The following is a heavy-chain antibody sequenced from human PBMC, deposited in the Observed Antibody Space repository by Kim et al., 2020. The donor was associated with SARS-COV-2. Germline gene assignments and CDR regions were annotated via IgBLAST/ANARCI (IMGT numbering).Heavy chain of an antibody. J-gene: IGHJ6*02. D-gene: IGHD2-2*01. CDR3: ARDGGIGYCSSTSCYYYGMDV. V-gene: IGHV3-33*01. CDR1: GFTFSSYG. CDR2: IWYDGSNK. Sequence: GGSLRLSCAASGFTFSSYGMHWVRQAPGKGLEWVAVIWYDGSNKYYADSVKGRFTISRDNSKNTLYLQMNSLRAEDTAVYYCARDGGIGYCSSTSCYYYGMDVWGQGTTVTVSS.